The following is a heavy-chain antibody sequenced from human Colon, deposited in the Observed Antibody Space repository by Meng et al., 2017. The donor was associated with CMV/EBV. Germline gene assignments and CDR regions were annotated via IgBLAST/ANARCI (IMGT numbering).Heavy chain of an antibody. J-gene: IGHJ4*02. CDR2: IRFDGSQQ. CDR3: ATDHLWGMPN. D-gene: IGHD3-3*02. Sequence: QVQLVEAGGGVVQPGGSLRLSCVTSGFIFSHYSMQWFRQSPGKGLEWVAHIRFDGSQQFYVQSVKGRFTVSRHDPKNTLYLQMNDLRPEDTGVYYCATDHLWGMPNWGRGTLVTVSS. V-gene: IGHV3-30*02. CDR1: GFIFSHYS.